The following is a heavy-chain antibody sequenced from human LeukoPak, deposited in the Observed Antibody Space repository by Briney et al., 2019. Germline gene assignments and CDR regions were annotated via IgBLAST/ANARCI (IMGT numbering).Heavy chain of an antibody. J-gene: IGHJ4*02. Sequence: GGSLRLSCAASGFTFSSYSMNWVRQAPGKGLEWVSYISSNSITIYYADSVKGRFTISRDNSKNTLYLQMNSLRAEDTAVYYCAKRASGSGTSLYYIDYWGQGTLVTVSS. CDR2: ISSNSITI. CDR1: GFTFSSYS. V-gene: IGHV3-48*01. CDR3: AKRASGSGTSLYYIDY. D-gene: IGHD3-10*01.